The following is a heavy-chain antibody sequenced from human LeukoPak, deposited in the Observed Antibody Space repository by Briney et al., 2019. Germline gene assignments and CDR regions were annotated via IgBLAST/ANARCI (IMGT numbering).Heavy chain of an antibody. CDR2: ISAYNGNT. V-gene: IGHV1-18*01. D-gene: IGHD3-3*01. J-gene: IGHJ4*02. CDR1: GYTFTSYG. CDR3: ARDQGGLYDFWSGYLTPFDY. Sequence: ASVKVSCKASGYTFTSYGISWVRQAPGQGREGMGWISAYNGNTNYAQKLQGRVTMTTDTSTRTAYMELRSLRSDDTAVYYCARDQGGLYDFWSGYLTPFDYWGQGTLVTVSS.